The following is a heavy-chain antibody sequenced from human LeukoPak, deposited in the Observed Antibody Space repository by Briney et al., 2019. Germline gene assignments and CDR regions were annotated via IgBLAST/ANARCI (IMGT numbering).Heavy chain of an antibody. J-gene: IGHJ4*02. CDR3: ARDGRDGYSLDRPFFDY. CDR1: GFTFNSYA. CDR2: ILYDGSNK. D-gene: IGHD5-24*01. Sequence: PGGSLRLSCAASGFTFNSYAIHWVRQAPGKGLEWVAVILYDGSNKYYADSVKGRFTISRDNSKNMLYLQMNSLRAEDTAVYYCARDGRDGYSLDRPFFDYWGQGTLVTVSS. V-gene: IGHV3-30-3*01.